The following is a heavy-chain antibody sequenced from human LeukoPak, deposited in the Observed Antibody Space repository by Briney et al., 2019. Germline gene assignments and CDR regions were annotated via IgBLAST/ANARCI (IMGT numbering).Heavy chain of an antibody. J-gene: IGHJ4*02. CDR2: ISYDGTNK. CDR3: ARTRIIDY. Sequence: GGSLRLSCAASGFTFSSYAMHWVRQAPGKGLEWVAVISYDGTNKYYADSVKGRFTISRDNSKNTLYLQMNSLRAEDTAVYYCARTRIIDYWGQGTLVTVSS. V-gene: IGHV3-30*04. CDR1: GFTFSSYA. D-gene: IGHD2/OR15-2a*01.